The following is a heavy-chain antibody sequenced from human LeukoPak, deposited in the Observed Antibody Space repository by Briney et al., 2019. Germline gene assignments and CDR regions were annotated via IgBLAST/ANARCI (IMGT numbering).Heavy chain of an antibody. V-gene: IGHV1-8*01. D-gene: IGHD3-3*01. CDR1: GYTFTSYD. J-gene: IGHJ6*03. Sequence: ASVKVSCKASGYTFTSYDINWVRQATGQGLEWMGWMNPNSGNTGYAQKFQGRVTMTRNTSISTAYMELSSLRSEDTAVYYCERVVGYRLVWLLSYYYYYYMDVWGKGTTVTVSS. CDR2: MNPNSGNT. CDR3: ERVVGYRLVWLLSYYYYYYMDV.